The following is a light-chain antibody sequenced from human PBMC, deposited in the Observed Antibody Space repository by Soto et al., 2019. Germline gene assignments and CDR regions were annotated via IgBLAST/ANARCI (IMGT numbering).Light chain of an antibody. CDR3: QEYIKWPRLT. V-gene: IGKV3-15*01. Sequence: EIAMTQSPDTLSVSPGERATLSCRTSQSVSRDLAWYQQKPGQAPRLLIYGASTRATGIPARFSGSGYGTEFTLTISSLQSEDFAVYYCQEYIKWPRLTFGGGTKVEIK. CDR2: GAS. CDR1: QSVSRD. J-gene: IGKJ4*01.